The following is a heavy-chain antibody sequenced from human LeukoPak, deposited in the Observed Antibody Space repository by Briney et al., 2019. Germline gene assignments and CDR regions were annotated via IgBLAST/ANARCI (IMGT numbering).Heavy chain of an antibody. CDR1: GGTFSSYA. J-gene: IGHJ3*02. CDR3: ARDPGYSYAFDI. Sequence: ASVKVSCKASGGTFSSYAISWVRQAPGQGLEWMGRINPSSGDTEYGQRFQGRVTLTRDTSSSTANMELRGLRSDDTAVYYCARDPGYSYAFDIWGQGTVVIVSS. CDR2: INPSSGDT. V-gene: IGHV1-2*06. D-gene: IGHD2-21*01.